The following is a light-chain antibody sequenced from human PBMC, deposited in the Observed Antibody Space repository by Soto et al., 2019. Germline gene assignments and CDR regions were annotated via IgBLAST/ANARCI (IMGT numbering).Light chain of an antibody. CDR1: QTISDY. Sequence: DIQLTQSPSSLSASVGDRVTITCRASQTISDYLNWYQQKPGKAPELLIYVASNLQSGVPSRFSGSAFGTDFTLTISSLQPEDCATYYCQQSYISPPTFGPGTKVNL. J-gene: IGKJ3*01. V-gene: IGKV1-39*01. CDR2: VAS. CDR3: QQSYISPPT.